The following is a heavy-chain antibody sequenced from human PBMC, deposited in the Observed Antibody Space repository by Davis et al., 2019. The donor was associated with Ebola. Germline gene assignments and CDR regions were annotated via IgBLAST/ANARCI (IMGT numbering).Heavy chain of an antibody. CDR1: GFTFSSYA. Sequence: GGSLRLSCAASGFTFSSYAMSWVRQAPGKGLEWVANIKQDGSEKYYVDSVKGRFTISRDNAKNSLYLQMNSLRAEDTAVYYCARAQVWWDKGADEFLDYWGQGTLVTVSS. D-gene: IGHD1-26*01. CDR2: IKQDGSEK. CDR3: ARAQVWWDKGADEFLDY. V-gene: IGHV3-7*01. J-gene: IGHJ4*02.